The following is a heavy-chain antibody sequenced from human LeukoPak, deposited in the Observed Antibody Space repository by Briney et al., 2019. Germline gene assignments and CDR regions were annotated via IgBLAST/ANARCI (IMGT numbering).Heavy chain of an antibody. CDR3: AKDSLTYYSDSSGM. Sequence: PGGTLRLSCAASGFTFSSYAMSWVRQAPGKGLEWVSAMSGSGGSTYYAASVKGRFTISRDNSKNTLYLQMNSLRAEDTAVYYCAKDSLTYYSDSSGMGGQGTLVTVSS. D-gene: IGHD3-22*01. CDR1: GFTFSSYA. V-gene: IGHV3-23*01. J-gene: IGHJ4*02. CDR2: MSGSGGST.